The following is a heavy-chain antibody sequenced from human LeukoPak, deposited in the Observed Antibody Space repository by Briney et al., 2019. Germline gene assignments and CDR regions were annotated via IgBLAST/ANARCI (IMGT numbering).Heavy chain of an antibody. D-gene: IGHD4-23*01. CDR1: GGSISSSSYY. CDR3: ARARLGGPDY. CDR2: ISSSGSTI. J-gene: IGHJ4*02. V-gene: IGHV3-11*01. Sequence: LSLTCTVSGGSISSSSYYWGWIDQPPGKGLEWVSYISSSGSTIYYADSVKGRFTISRDNAKNSLYLQMNSLRAEDTAVYYCARARLGGPDYWGQGTLVTVSS.